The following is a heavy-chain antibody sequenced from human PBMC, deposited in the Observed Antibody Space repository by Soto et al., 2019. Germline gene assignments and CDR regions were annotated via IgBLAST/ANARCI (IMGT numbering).Heavy chain of an antibody. CDR2: INHDGSEK. CDR1: ESTVSRDW. V-gene: IGHV3-7*04. Sequence: EVHLVESGGGLVQTGGSLRLSCAIFESTVSRDWMNWVRQAPGKGLEWVAHINHDGSEKYYVDSVKGRFTIPRDNAKKSLYLQMNSLRPADTAMYYCSGGVGDAFWGQGTLVTVSS. D-gene: IGHD1-26*01. J-gene: IGHJ4*02. CDR3: SGGVGDAF.